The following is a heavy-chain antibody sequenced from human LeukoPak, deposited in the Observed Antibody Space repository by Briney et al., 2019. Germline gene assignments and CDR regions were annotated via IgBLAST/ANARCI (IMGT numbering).Heavy chain of an antibody. D-gene: IGHD1-1*01. CDR2: FYTGGTT. V-gene: IGHV3-53*01. J-gene: IGHJ3*02. CDR1: GFIVSSNY. Sequence: PGGSLRLSCAASGFIVSSNYMSWVRQAPGKGLEWVSVFYTGGTTDYANSVRGRFTTSRDNSKNTLYLQMNSLRAEDTAVYYCARGPLPTTRAFDIWGQGTLVTVSS. CDR3: ARGPLPTTRAFDI.